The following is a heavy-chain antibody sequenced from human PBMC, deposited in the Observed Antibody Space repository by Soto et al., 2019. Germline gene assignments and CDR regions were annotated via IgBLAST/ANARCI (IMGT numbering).Heavy chain of an antibody. D-gene: IGHD3-9*01. CDR2: INADYGNT. CDR1: GYTFTNYG. CDR3: ASRYDILTGSLDYVPYGMDV. J-gene: IGHJ6*02. V-gene: IGHV1-18*04. Sequence: ASVKVSCKASGYTFTNYGITWVRQAPGQGLEWMGWINADYGNTNYEQKFQGRVTITADKSTSTAYMELSSLRSEDTAVYYCASRYDILTGSLDYVPYGMDVWGQGTTVTVSS.